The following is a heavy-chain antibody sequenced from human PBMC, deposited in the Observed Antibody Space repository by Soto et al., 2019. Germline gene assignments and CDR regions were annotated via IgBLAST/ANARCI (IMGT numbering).Heavy chain of an antibody. D-gene: IGHD4-17*01. Sequence: GESLKISCKGSGYSFTSYWISWVRQMPGKGLEWMGRIDPSDSYTNYSPSFQGHVTISADKSISTAYLQWSSLKASDTAMYYCASQGLFGYGELYYYYGMDVWGQGTTVTVSS. CDR1: GYSFTSYW. J-gene: IGHJ6*02. V-gene: IGHV5-10-1*01. CDR3: ASQGLFGYGELYYYYGMDV. CDR2: IDPSDSYT.